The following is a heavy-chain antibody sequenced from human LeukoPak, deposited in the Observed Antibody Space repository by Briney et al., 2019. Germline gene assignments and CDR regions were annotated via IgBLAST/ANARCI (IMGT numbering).Heavy chain of an antibody. CDR2: INHSGST. Sequence: SETLSLTCAVYGGSFSGYYWSWIRQPPGKGLEWIGEINHSGSTNYNPSLKSRVTISVDTSKNQFSLKLSSVTAADTAVYYCARGCHYYDSSGYYWAFDIWGQGTMVTVSS. D-gene: IGHD3-22*01. CDR3: ARGCHYYDSSGYYWAFDI. V-gene: IGHV4-34*01. J-gene: IGHJ3*02. CDR1: GGSFSGYY.